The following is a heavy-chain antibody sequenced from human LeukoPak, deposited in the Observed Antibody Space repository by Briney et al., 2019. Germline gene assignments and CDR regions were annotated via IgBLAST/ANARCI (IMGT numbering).Heavy chain of an antibody. CDR1: GFTFSSYG. CDR3: AKDDKDIVVVPAAIPAEYFQH. D-gene: IGHD2-2*02. Sequence: GRSLRLSCAASGFTFSSYGMHWVRQAPGKGLEWVAFIRYDGSNKYYADSVKGRFTISRDNSKNTLYLQMNSLRAEDTAVYYCAKDDKDIVVVPAAIPAEYFQHWGQGTLVTVSS. V-gene: IGHV3-30*02. CDR2: IRYDGSNK. J-gene: IGHJ1*01.